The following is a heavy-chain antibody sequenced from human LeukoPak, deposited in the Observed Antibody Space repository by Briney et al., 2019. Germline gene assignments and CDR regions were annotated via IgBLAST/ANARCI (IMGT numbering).Heavy chain of an antibody. V-gene: IGHV4-59*12. D-gene: IGHD5-12*01. CDR2: IYYSGST. J-gene: IGHJ6*03. CDR3: ARGRGSRDYWGSYYMDV. CDR1: GGSISSYY. Sequence: SETLSLTCTVSGGSISSYYWSWIRQPPGKGLEWIGYIYYSGSTNYNPSLKSRVTISVGTSNNQFSLKLSSVTAADTAVYYCARGRGSRDYWGSYYMDVWGKGTTVTVSS.